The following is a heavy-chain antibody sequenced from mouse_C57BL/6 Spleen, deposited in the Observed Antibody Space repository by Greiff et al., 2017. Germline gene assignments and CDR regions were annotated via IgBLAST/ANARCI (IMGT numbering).Heavy chain of an antibody. J-gene: IGHJ4*01. V-gene: IGHV1-81*01. CDR1: GYTFTSYG. CDR3: ARAYYSNSYAMDY. Sequence: VQLQQSGAELARPGASVKLSCKASGYTFTSYGISWVKQRTGQGLEWIGEIYPRSGNTYYNEKFKGKATLTADKSSSTAYMELRSLTSEDSAVXFCARAYYSNSYAMDYWGQGTSVTVSS. CDR2: IYPRSGNT. D-gene: IGHD2-5*01.